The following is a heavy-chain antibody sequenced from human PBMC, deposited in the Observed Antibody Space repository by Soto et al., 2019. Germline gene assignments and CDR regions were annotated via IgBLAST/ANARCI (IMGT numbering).Heavy chain of an antibody. CDR2: IWYDGSNK. D-gene: IGHD6-19*01. CDR3: ARDWVGGGWYVDY. V-gene: IGHV3-33*01. CDR1: GFTFSSYG. Sequence: QVQLVESGGGVVQPGRSLRLSCAASGFTFSSYGMHWVRQAPGKGLEWVAVIWYDGSNKYYADSVKGRFTISRDNSKNTLYLQMNSLRAEDTAVYSCARDWVGGGWYVDYWGQGTLVTISS. J-gene: IGHJ4*02.